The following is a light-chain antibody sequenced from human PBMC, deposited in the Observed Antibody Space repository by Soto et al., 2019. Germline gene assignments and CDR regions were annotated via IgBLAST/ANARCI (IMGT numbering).Light chain of an antibody. CDR1: QSISSW. CDR2: KAS. Sequence: DIQMTQSPSTLSASVGDRVTITYRASQSISSWLAWYQQKPGKAPKLLIYKASSLESGVPSRFSGSGSGTEFTLTISSLQPDDFATYYCQQYNSYSPWTFGQGTKVE. CDR3: QQYNSYSPWT. V-gene: IGKV1-5*03. J-gene: IGKJ1*01.